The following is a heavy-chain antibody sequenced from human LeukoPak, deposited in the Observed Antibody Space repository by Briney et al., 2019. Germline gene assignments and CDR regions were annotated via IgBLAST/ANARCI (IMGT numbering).Heavy chain of an antibody. Sequence: GGSLRLSCAASGFTFSSYSMNWVRQAPGKGLEWVAVVSFDGSNKYYGDSVKGRFTISRDNSKNTLYLQMTSLRPDDTAVYYCAKDPTYGVNYFEYWGQGTLVTVSS. V-gene: IGHV3-30*18. J-gene: IGHJ4*02. CDR1: GFTFSSYS. D-gene: IGHD2-8*01. CDR2: VSFDGSNK. CDR3: AKDPTYGVNYFEY.